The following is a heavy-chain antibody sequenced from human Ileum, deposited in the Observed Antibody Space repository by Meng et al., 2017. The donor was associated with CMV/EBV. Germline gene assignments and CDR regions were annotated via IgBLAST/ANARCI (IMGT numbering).Heavy chain of an antibody. V-gene: IGHV4-34*02. D-gene: IGHD2/OR15-2a*01. Sequence: QMRLQQWGAGLLKASETLSLTCAVYGGAFSDYYYSWIRQSPEKGLEWIGEISHTGSTKFNPSFRSRVTILVDTSKNQFSLNMNSMTAADTAVHYCLRGSQFTWNYWGQGTLVTGSS. CDR1: GGAFSDYY. J-gene: IGHJ4*02. CDR3: LRGSQFTWNY. CDR2: ISHTGST.